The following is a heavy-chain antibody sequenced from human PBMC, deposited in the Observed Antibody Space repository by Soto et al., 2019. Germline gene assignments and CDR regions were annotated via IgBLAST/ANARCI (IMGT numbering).Heavy chain of an antibody. V-gene: IGHV3-23*01. D-gene: IGHD2-15*01. CDR3: ALRVMVCSGGSCYSLHYYYYYMDV. J-gene: IGHJ6*03. Sequence: GGSLRLSCAASGFTFSSYAMSWVRQAPGKGLEWVSAISGSGGSTYYADYVKGRFTISRDNSKNTLYLQMNSLRAEDTAVYYFALRVMVCSGGSCYSLHYYYYYMDVWGKGTTVTVSS. CDR1: GFTFSSYA. CDR2: ISGSGGST.